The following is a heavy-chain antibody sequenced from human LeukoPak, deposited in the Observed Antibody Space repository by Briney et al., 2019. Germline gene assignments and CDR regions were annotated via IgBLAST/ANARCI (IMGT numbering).Heavy chain of an antibody. CDR1: GYSISSGCY. V-gene: IGHV4-38-2*02. J-gene: IGHJ4*02. Sequence: SETLSLTCTVSGYSISSGCYWGWIRQPPGKGLEWIASVYHSGSTYYNPSLKSRVTISVDTSKNQFSLKVSSVTAADTAVYYCAREREYGDYSYWGQGTLVTVPS. CDR3: AREREYGDYSY. CDR2: VYHSGST. D-gene: IGHD4-17*01.